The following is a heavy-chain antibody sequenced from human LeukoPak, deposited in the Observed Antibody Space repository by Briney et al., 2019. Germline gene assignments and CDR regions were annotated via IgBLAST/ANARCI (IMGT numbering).Heavy chain of an antibody. V-gene: IGHV3-74*01. CDR3: ARGSTPEEDTLDI. CDR1: GFTFSSYW. CDR2: IQSDGSST. J-gene: IGHJ3*02. Sequence: AGGSLRLSCAASGFTFSSYWMHWVRQVPGKGLVWVSRIQSDGSSTRFADSVKGRFTISRDNAKNTLYLQMNSLRAEDTAVYYCARGSTPEEDTLDIWGQGTMVTVSS.